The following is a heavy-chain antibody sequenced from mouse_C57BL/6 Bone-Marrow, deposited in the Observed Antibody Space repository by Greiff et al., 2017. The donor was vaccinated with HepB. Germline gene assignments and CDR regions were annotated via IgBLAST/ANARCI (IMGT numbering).Heavy chain of an antibody. D-gene: IGHD2-5*01. CDR2: IYPRSGNT. CDR1: GYTFTSYG. Sequence: QVQLKQSGAELARPGASVKLSCKASGYTFTSYGISWVKQRTGQGLEWIGEIYPRSGNTYYNEKFKGKATLTADKSSSTAYMELRSLTSEDSAVYFCANYYSNYNAMDYGGQGTSVTVSS. V-gene: IGHV1-81*01. J-gene: IGHJ4*01. CDR3: ANYYSNYNAMDY.